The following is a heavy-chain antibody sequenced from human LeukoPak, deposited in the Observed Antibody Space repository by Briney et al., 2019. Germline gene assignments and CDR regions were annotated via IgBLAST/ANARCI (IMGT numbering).Heavy chain of an antibody. CDR1: GGSISSGGYY. Sequence: SETLSLTCTVSGGSISSGGYYWTWIRQPAGSGLEWIGRIYTSGTTDYNPSLRTRVTISVDASRNQFSLNLSSVTAADTAVYYCARWSGSVTARNYYYYMDVWSEGTTVTVSS. V-gene: IGHV4-61*02. CDR2: IYTSGTT. CDR3: ARWSGSVTARNYYYYMDV. D-gene: IGHD6-6*01. J-gene: IGHJ6*03.